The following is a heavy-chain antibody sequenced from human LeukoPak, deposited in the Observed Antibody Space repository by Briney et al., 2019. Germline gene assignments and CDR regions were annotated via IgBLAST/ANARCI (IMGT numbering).Heavy chain of an antibody. CDR1: GFTVSSNY. D-gene: IGHD4-17*01. J-gene: IGHJ6*03. CDR2: IYSGGST. CDR3: ARAMTTVTLYYYCYMDV. Sequence: PGGSLRLSCAASGFTVSSNYMSWVRQAPGKGLEWVSVIYSGGSTYYADSVKGRFTISRDNSKNTLYLQMNSLRAEDTAVYYCARAMTTVTLYYYCYMDVWGKGTTVTVSS. V-gene: IGHV3-66*01.